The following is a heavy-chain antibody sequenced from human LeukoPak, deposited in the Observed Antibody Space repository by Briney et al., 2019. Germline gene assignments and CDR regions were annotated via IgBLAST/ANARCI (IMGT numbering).Heavy chain of an antibody. CDR3: ARGRGPPSY. Sequence: PSETLSLTCTVSGGSISSGDYYWSWIRQPPGKGLEWIGEINHSGSTNYNPSLKSRVTISVDTSKNQFSLKLSSVTAADTAVYYCARGRGPPSYWGQGTLVTVSS. CDR1: GGSISSGDYY. CDR2: INHSGST. D-gene: IGHD3-10*01. V-gene: IGHV4-39*07. J-gene: IGHJ4*02.